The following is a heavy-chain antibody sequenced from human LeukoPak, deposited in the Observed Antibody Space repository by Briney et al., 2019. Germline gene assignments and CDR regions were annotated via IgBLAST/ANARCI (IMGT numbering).Heavy chain of an antibody. D-gene: IGHD5-12*01. CDR2: ISWKSDSI. J-gene: IGHJ4*02. Sequence: GGSLRLSCAASGFTFSSYSINWVRQAPGKGLEWVSGISWKSDSIGYADSVKGRFTISRDNAKNSLYLQMNSLRADDTALYYCAKWAGTLYGGYDWGAFDYWGQGTLVTVSS. CDR3: AKWAGTLYGGYDWGAFDY. V-gene: IGHV3-9*01. CDR1: GFTFSSYS.